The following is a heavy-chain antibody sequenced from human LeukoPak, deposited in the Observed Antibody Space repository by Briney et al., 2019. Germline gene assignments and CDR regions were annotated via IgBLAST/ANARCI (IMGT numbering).Heavy chain of an antibody. V-gene: IGHV3-53*05. D-gene: IGHD3-10*01. J-gene: IGHJ4*02. CDR3: ARDSALYYYGSGSSKGYFDY. CDR2: IYSGGST. Sequence: GGSLRLSCAASGFTVSSNYMSWVRQAPGKGLEWVSVIYSGGSTYYADSVKGRFTISRDNSKNTLYLQMNSLRAEDTAVYYCARDSALYYYGSGSSKGYFDYRGPGNLVTVSS. CDR1: GFTVSSNY.